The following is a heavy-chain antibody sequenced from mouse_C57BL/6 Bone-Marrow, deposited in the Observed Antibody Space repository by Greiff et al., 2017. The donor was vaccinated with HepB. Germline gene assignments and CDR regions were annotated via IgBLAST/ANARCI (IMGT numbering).Heavy chain of an antibody. CDR3: ARAGDGYHGGFAY. Sequence: EVQLQQSVAELVRPGASVKLSCTASGFNIKNTYMHWVKQRPEQGLEWIGRIDPANGNTKYAPKFQGKATITADKSSSTAYMQLSSLTSEDSAVYYCARAGDGYHGGFAYWGQGTLVTVSA. D-gene: IGHD2-3*01. CDR1: GFNIKNTY. J-gene: IGHJ3*01. CDR2: IDPANGNT. V-gene: IGHV14-3*01.